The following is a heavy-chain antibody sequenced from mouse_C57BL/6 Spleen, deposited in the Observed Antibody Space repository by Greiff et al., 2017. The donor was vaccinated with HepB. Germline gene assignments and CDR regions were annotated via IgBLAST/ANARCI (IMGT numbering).Heavy chain of an antibody. D-gene: IGHD1-1*01. J-gene: IGHJ2*01. CDR3: ARSRITTVVAHYFDY. CDR2: INPGSGGT. CDR1: GYAFTNYL. V-gene: IGHV1-54*01. Sequence: QVHVKQSGAELVRPGTSVKVSCKASGYAFTNYLIEWVKQRPGQGLEWIGVINPGSGGTNYNEKFKGKATLTADKSSSTAYMQLSSLTSEDSAVYFCARSRITTVVAHYFDYWGQGTTLTVSS.